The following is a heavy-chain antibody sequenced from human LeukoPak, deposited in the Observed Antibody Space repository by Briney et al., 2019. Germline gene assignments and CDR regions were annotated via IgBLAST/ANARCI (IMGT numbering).Heavy chain of an antibody. V-gene: IGHV3-21*01. CDR3: ARDRSSSWYYFDY. CDR2: ISSSSSYI. D-gene: IGHD6-13*01. Sequence: GGSLRLSCAASGFTFSSYSMNWDRQAPGKGLESVSSISSSSSYIYYADSVKGRFTISRDNAKNSLYLQMTSLRAEDTAVYYCARDRSSSWYYFDYWGQGTLVTVSS. CDR1: GFTFSSYS. J-gene: IGHJ4*02.